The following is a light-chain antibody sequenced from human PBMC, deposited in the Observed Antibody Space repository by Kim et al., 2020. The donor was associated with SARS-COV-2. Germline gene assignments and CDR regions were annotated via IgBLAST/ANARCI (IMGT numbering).Light chain of an antibody. Sequence: SSELTQDPTVSVALGQTVRITCQGDSLRNCYASWYQQKPRQAPVVVFYGKNIRPSGIPDRFSGSSSGNTASLTITGAQAEDEADYYCYSRDSSGNRWLFGGGTQLTVL. CDR1: SLRNCY. J-gene: IGLJ3*02. V-gene: IGLV3-19*01. CDR3: YSRDSSGNRWL. CDR2: GKN.